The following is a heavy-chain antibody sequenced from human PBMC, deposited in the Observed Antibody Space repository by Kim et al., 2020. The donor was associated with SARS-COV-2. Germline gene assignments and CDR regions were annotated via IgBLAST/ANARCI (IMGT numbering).Heavy chain of an antibody. CDR2: INTGTGDT. D-gene: IGHD2-21*01. V-gene: IGHV1-3*04. CDR1: GYIFSNYG. Sequence: ASVKVSCKGSGYIFSNYGIHWVRQAPGQRLEWTGYINTGTGDTRNSRQLQGRVTFTRDISANTAYMEINSLTSEDTAVYYCARVILDGPVLILWGQGTLVTVSS. J-gene: IGHJ4*02. CDR3: ARVILDGPVLIL.